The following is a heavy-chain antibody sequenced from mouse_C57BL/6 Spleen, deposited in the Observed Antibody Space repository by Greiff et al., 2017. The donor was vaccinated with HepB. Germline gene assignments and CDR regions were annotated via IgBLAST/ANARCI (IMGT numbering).Heavy chain of an antibody. V-gene: IGHV5-9-1*02. CDR3: TRDYDYDGIAY. J-gene: IGHJ3*01. Sequence: EVKVVESGEGLVKPGGSLKLSCAASGFTFSSYAMSWVRQTPEKRLEWVAYISSGGDYIYYADTVKGRFTISRDNARNTLYLQMSSLKSEDTAMYYCTRDYDYDGIAYWGQGTLVTVSA. CDR1: GFTFSSYA. CDR2: ISSGGDYI. D-gene: IGHD2-4*01.